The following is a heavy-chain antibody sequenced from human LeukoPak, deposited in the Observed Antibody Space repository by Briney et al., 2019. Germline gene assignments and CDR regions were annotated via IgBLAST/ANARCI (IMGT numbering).Heavy chain of an antibody. V-gene: IGHV4-39*07. Sequence: PSETLSLTCTVSGASIDRSTYYWGWIRQPPGKGLEWIGTIYYSGSAYYNPSLKSRVTISVDTSKNQFSLKLSSVTAADTAVYYCARAPSTVRGWFDPWGQGTLVTVSS. J-gene: IGHJ5*02. CDR1: GASIDRSTYY. D-gene: IGHD4-17*01. CDR3: ARAPSTVRGWFDP. CDR2: IYYSGSA.